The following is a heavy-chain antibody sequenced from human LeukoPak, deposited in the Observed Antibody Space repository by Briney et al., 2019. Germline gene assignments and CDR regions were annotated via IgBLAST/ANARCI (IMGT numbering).Heavy chain of an antibody. J-gene: IGHJ4*02. V-gene: IGHV1-2*02. D-gene: IGHD3-22*01. CDR2: INPHSGGT. CDR1: GYTFTGYY. CDR3: ARDHKVVRFDY. Sequence: GASVKVSCKASGYTFTGYYMHWVRQAPGQGLEWMGWINPHSGGTNYAQKFQGRVTMTRDTSISTVYMELSRLRSDDTAVYYCARDHKVVRFDYWGQGTLVTVSS.